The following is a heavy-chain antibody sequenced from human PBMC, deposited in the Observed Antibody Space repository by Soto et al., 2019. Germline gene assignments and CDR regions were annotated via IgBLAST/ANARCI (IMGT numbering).Heavy chain of an antibody. CDR3: ARVLPAFAP. V-gene: IGHV1-18*01. Sequence: QVQLVQSGAEVKKPGASVKVSCKASGYTFTSYGISWVRQAPGQGLEWMGWINAYNGNTKYAQKLQGRVTMTTDTPTSTAYRGLRSLTSDDTTVYYCARVLPAFAPWGQGTLVTVSS. CDR1: GYTFTSYG. CDR2: INAYNGNT. J-gene: IGHJ5*02.